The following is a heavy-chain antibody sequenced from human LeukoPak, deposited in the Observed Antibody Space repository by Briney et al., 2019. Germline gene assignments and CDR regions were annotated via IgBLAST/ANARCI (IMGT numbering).Heavy chain of an antibody. CDR3: ARGSGYPTGY. J-gene: IGHJ4*02. D-gene: IGHD3-22*01. V-gene: IGHV3-30*03. CDR1: GFTFSSYG. CDR2: ISYDGSNK. Sequence: GGSLRLSCAASGFTFSSYGMHWVRQAPGKGLEWVAVISYDGSNKYYADSVKGRFTISRDNSKNTLYLQMNSLRAEDTAVYYCARGSGYPTGYWGQGTLVTVSS.